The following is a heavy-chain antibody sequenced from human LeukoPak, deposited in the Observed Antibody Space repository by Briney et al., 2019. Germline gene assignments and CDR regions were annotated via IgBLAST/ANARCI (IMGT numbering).Heavy chain of an antibody. CDR1: VFTFSTYY. CDR3: ARDCESVSSDDYFDY. V-gene: IGHV3-21*01. J-gene: IGHJ4*02. Sequence: GGSLRLSCAASVFTFSTYYMNSGPQAPGKGLEWVSSISSSSSYIYYADSVKGRFTIFRDNARNSLFLQMNSLRAEDTAVYYCARDCESVSSDDYFDYWGQGTLVTVSS. D-gene: IGHD6-19*01. CDR2: ISSSSSYI.